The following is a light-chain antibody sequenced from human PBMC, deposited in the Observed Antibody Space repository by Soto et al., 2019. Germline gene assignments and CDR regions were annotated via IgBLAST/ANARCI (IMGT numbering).Light chain of an antibody. CDR1: SSDVGAYNY. J-gene: IGLJ2*01. V-gene: IGLV2-14*03. CDR2: DVS. Sequence: QSLLTQPASVSASPGQSIAISCTGTSSDVGAYNYVSWYQQHPGKAPKLMIYDVSSRPSGISNRFFGSKSGNTASLTISGLQAEDEGDYYCSSYTSSSSYVVFGGGTKVTVL. CDR3: SSYTSSSSYVV.